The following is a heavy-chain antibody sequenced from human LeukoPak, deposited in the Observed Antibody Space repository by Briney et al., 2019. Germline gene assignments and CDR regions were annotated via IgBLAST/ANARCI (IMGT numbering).Heavy chain of an antibody. CDR1: GFTFSSYW. CDR2: IKQDGSEK. D-gene: IGHD2-21*01. CDR3: ARGPVGGIVLEIALGYFDP. Sequence: GGSLRLSCAASGFTFSSYWMSWVRQAPGKGLEWVANIKQDGSEKYYVDSVKGRFTISRDNAKNSLYLQMNSLRAEDTAVYYCARGPVGGIVLEIALGYFDPWGQGTLVTVSS. J-gene: IGHJ5*02. V-gene: IGHV3-7*01.